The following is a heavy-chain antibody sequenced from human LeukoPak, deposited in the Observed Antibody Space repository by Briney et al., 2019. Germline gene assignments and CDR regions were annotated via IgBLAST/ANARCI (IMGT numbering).Heavy chain of an antibody. CDR1: GYAFTSYG. D-gene: IGHD6-13*01. J-gene: IGHJ6*02. Sequence: ASVKVSCKASGYAFTSYGISWVRQAPGQGLEWMGWISAYNGNTNYAQKLQGRVTMTTDTSTSTAYMELRSLRSDDTAVYYCARVKVQQLGTYYYGLDVWGQGTTVTVSS. CDR2: ISAYNGNT. V-gene: IGHV1-18*01. CDR3: ARVKVQQLGTYYYGLDV.